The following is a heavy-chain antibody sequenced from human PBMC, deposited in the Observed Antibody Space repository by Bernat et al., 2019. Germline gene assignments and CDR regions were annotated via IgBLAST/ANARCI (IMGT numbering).Heavy chain of an antibody. Sequence: QVQLQQSGPGLVKPSQTLSLTCAISGDSVSSNSVAWNWIRQSPSRGLEWLGRTYYRSRWYNDYAVSLKGRITIKADTAKNQFSLQLNSVTPEDTAVYYCASGWTDYGGNQYWGQGTLVTVSS. CDR2: TYYRSRWYN. D-gene: IGHD4-23*01. V-gene: IGHV6-1*01. CDR1: GDSVSSNSVA. J-gene: IGHJ4*02. CDR3: ASGWTDYGGNQY.